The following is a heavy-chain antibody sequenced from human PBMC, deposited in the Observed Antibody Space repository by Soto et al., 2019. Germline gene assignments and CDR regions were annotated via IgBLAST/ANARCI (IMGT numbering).Heavy chain of an antibody. D-gene: IGHD3-3*01. Sequence: GSLRLSCAASGFTFSSYGMHWVRQAPGKGLEWVAVISYDGSNKYYADSVKGRFTISRDNSKNTLYLQMNSLRAEDTAVYYCAKVSGDYDFWSGYYKRGSADYWGQGTLVTVSS. CDR1: GFTFSSYG. CDR2: ISYDGSNK. V-gene: IGHV3-30*18. J-gene: IGHJ4*02. CDR3: AKVSGDYDFWSGYYKRGSADY.